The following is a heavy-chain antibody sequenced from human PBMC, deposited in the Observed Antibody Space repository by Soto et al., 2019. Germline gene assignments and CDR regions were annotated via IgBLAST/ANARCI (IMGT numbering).Heavy chain of an antibody. CDR1: GFTFSTYW. CDR3: ARGADGFDY. Sequence: EVQLVESGGGLVQPGGSLRLSCAASGFTFSTYWMHWVRQAPGKGLVWVSHITRDGTIKTYADSVKGRFTISRDNGKNTLYLHMTSLRAEDTAVYYCARGADGFDYWGQGTLVTVSS. V-gene: IGHV3-74*01. J-gene: IGHJ4*02. D-gene: IGHD6-13*01. CDR2: ITRDGTIK.